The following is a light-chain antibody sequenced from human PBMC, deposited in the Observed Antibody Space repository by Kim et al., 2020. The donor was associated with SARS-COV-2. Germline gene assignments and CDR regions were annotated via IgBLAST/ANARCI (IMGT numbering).Light chain of an antibody. CDR2: DNN. V-gene: IGLV1-51*01. J-gene: IGLJ2*01. Sequence: GQKVTISCSGGSSNIENNYVSWYQQLPETAPKRLIYDNNKRASGIPDRFSGSKSGSSATLGITGLQTGDEADYYCATWDNSLSALFGGGTQLTVL. CDR3: ATWDNSLSAL. CDR1: SSNIENNY.